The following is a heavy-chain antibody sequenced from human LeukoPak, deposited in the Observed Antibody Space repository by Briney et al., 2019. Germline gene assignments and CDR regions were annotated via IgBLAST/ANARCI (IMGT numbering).Heavy chain of an antibody. V-gene: IGHV3-23*01. CDR2: ISGSGGST. J-gene: IGHJ4*02. D-gene: IGHD2-21*01. CDR1: GFTFSSYG. Sequence: GGSLRLSCVASGFTFSSYGMSWVRQAPGKGLEWVSAISGSGGSTYYADSVKGRFTISRDNSKNTLYLQMNSLRAEDTAVYYCAKRTSYYSAATSYFDYWGQGTLVTVSS. CDR3: AKRTSYYSAATSYFDY.